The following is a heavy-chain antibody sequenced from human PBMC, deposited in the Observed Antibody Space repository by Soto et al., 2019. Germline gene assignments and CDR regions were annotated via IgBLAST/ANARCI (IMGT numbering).Heavy chain of an antibody. CDR2: IYYSGST. CDR1: GGSISSYY. Sequence: RSLTCTVSGGSISSYYWSWIRQPPGKGLEWIGYIYYSGSTNYNPSLKSRVTISVDTSKNQFSLKLSSVTAADTAVYYCARTRSYYDSSGYYSYYFDYWGQGTLVTVSS. J-gene: IGHJ4*02. D-gene: IGHD3-22*01. V-gene: IGHV4-59*01. CDR3: ARTRSYYDSSGYYSYYFDY.